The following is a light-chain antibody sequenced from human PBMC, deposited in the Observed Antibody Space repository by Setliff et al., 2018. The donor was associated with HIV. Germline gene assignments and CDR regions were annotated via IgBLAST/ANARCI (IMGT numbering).Light chain of an antibody. CDR2: DVS. CDR1: SSDIGTYNY. CDR3: SSYTTTSILL. J-gene: IGLJ1*01. Sequence: QSALTQPASVSGSPGQSITISCTGTSSDIGTYNYVSWYQQHPGRAPKLMIYDVSFRPSGVSNRFSGSKSGSTASLTISGLQADDEADYYCSSYTTTSILLFGTETKVTVL. V-gene: IGLV2-14*03.